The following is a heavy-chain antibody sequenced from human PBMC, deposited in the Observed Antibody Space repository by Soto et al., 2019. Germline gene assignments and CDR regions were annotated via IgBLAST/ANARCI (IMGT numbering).Heavy chain of an antibody. CDR2: IFSNDEK. CDR3: ARDSGYDSYLFDP. CDR1: GLSLSNARMG. J-gene: IGHJ5*02. Sequence: FGPTLVNPTETLTLTCTVSGLSLSNARMGVSWIRQPPGKALEWLAHIFSNDEKSYSTSLKSRLTISKDTSKSQVVLTMTNMDPVDTATYYCARDSGYDSYLFDPWGQGTLVTVSS. D-gene: IGHD5-12*01. V-gene: IGHV2-26*01.